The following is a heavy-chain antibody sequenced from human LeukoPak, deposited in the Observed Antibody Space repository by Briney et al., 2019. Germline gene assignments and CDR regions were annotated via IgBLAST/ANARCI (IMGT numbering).Heavy chain of an antibody. D-gene: IGHD3-22*01. CDR2: IYHSGST. CDR3: ARDSSGYYRGVRYFDY. V-gene: IGHV4-34*01. CDR1: GGSFSGYY. Sequence: PSETLSLTCAVYGGSFSGYYWSWIRQPPGKGLEWIGSIYHSGSTYYNPSLKSRVTISVDTSKNQFSLKLSSVTAADTAVYYCARDSSGYYRGVRYFDYWGQGTLVTVSS. J-gene: IGHJ4*02.